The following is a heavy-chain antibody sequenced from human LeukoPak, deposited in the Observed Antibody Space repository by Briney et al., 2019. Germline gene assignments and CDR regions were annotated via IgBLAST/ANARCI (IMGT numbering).Heavy chain of an antibody. CDR1: GDSISDYY. J-gene: IGHJ6*03. Sequence: SETLSLTCTVSGDSISDYYWSWIRQPPGKGLEWIGSVYDSGSTNYSPSLKSRVTISVDTSKMQFSLRLSSVTAADTAVYYCARSPPPLDYMDVWGKGTTVTVSS. CDR3: ARSPPPLDYMDV. V-gene: IGHV4-59*12. CDR2: VYDSGST. D-gene: IGHD3-16*01.